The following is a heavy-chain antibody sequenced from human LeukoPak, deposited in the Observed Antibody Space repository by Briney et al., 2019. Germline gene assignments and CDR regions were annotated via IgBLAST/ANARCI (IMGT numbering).Heavy chain of an antibody. CDR3: AARPSRYYYDSSGYYRIDY. J-gene: IGHJ4*02. D-gene: IGHD3-22*01. V-gene: IGHV4-34*01. Sequence: PSETLSLTCAAYGGSFSGYYWSWIRQPPGKGLEWIGEINHSGSTNYNPSLKSRVTISVDTSKNQFSLKLSSVTAADTAVYYCAARPSRYYYDSSGYYRIDYWGQGTLVTVSS. CDR2: INHSGST. CDR1: GGSFSGYY.